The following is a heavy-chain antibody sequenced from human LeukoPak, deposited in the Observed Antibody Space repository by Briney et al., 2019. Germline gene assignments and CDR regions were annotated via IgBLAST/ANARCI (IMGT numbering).Heavy chain of an antibody. V-gene: IGHV3-48*01. D-gene: IGHD6-19*01. J-gene: IGHJ6*02. CDR2: ISSSSSTI. CDR1: GFTFSSYS. CDR3: AREMVSPRSGWYGNYYYYGMDV. Sequence: GGSLRLSCAASGFTFSSYSMNWVRQAPGKGLEWVSYISSSSSTIYYADSVKGRFTISRDNAKNSLYLQMNSLRAEDTAVYYCAREMVSPRSGWYGNYYYYGMDVWGQGTTVTVSS.